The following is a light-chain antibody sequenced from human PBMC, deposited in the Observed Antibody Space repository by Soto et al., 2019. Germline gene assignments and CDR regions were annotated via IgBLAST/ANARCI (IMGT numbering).Light chain of an antibody. CDR3: QQYNSYAWT. CDR2: KAS. CDR1: QSISSW. J-gene: IGKJ1*01. V-gene: IGKV1-5*03. Sequence: DIQMTQSPSTLSASVGDRVTITCRASQSISSWLAWYQQKPGKAPKLLIYKASSLESGVPSRFSGSGSGTEFTLTISSLQPDDVASYCCQQYNSYAWTFGQGTKVEIK.